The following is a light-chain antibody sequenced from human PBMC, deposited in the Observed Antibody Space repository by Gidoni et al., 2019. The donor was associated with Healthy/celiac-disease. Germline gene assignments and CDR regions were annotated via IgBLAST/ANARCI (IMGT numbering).Light chain of an antibody. J-gene: IGKJ3*01. CDR3: QQRSNWLGT. Sequence: EIALTQSPATLSLSPGERATLSCRASQSISSYLAWYQQKPGKAPKLLIYDASNWATGIPARFSGSGSGTDFTLTISSLEPEDFAVYYCQQRSNWLGTFGPGTKVDIK. CDR2: DAS. V-gene: IGKV3-11*01. CDR1: QSISSY.